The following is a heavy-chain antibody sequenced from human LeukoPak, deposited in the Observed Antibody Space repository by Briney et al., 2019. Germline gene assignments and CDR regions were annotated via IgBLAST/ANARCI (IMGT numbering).Heavy chain of an antibody. D-gene: IGHD2-2*01. V-gene: IGHV3-9*03. Sequence: PGGSLRLSCAASGFTFDDYAMHWVRQAPGKGLEWVSGISWNSGSIGYADSVKGRFTISRDNAKNSLYLQMNSRRAEDMALYYCAKDMTSYATYYFDYWGQGTLVTVSS. CDR2: ISWNSGSI. CDR3: AKDMTSYATYYFDY. J-gene: IGHJ4*02. CDR1: GFTFDDYA.